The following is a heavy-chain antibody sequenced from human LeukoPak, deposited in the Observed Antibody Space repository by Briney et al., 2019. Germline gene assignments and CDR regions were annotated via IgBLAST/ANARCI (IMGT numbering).Heavy chain of an antibody. D-gene: IGHD6-13*01. CDR2: ISSSGSTI. V-gene: IGHV3-11*01. Sequence: PGGSLRLSCAASGFAFSDYYMSWIRQAPGKGLEWVSYISSSGSTIYYADSVKGRFTISRDNAKNSLYLQMNSLRAEDTAVYYCARAHSAAGTGYYYGMDVWGQGTTVTVSS. J-gene: IGHJ6*02. CDR1: GFAFSDYY. CDR3: ARAHSAAGTGYYYGMDV.